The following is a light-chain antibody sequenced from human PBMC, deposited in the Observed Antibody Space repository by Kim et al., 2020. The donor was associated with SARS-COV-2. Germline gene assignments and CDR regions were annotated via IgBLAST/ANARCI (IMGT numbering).Light chain of an antibody. V-gene: IGKV1-39*01. CDR3: QQSYSAPYT. CDR1: QSISND. Sequence: SASVGYRVTITCVASQSISNDLNWYQQKVGKAPKLLIYAASSLQSGVPSRFSGSGSGTDFTLTISSLQPEDFATYYCQQSYSAPYTFGQGTKLEI. J-gene: IGKJ2*01. CDR2: AAS.